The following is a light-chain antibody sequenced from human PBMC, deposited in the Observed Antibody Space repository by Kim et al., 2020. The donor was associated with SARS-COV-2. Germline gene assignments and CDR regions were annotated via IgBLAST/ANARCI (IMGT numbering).Light chain of an antibody. CDR3: QSHDGSPWV. CDR1: SGRIASTS. V-gene: IGLV6-57*01. J-gene: IGLJ3*02. Sequence: KTATISCARSSGRIASTSVQWYQQRPGSSPTIVIYEDNRRPYGVPGRFSASSGSSSNSASLTISGLKTEDEADYYCQSHDGSPWVFGGGTQLTVL. CDR2: EDN.